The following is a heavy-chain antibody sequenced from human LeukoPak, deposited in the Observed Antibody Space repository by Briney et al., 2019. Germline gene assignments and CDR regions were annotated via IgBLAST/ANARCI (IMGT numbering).Heavy chain of an antibody. CDR1: GGSFSGYY. J-gene: IGHJ4*02. V-gene: IGHV4-34*01. CDR2: INHSGRT. CDR3: ARDFGSGAFDY. D-gene: IGHD3-10*01. Sequence: SETLSLTCAVYGGSFSGYYWSCIRQPPGKGLEWIGEINHSGRTNYNPSLKSRVTISVDTSKNQFSLKLSSVTAADTAVYYCARDFGSGAFDYWGQGTLVTVSS.